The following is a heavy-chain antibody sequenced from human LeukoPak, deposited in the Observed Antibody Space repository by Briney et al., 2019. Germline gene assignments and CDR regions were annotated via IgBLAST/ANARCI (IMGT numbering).Heavy chain of an antibody. V-gene: IGHV3-53*01. CDR3: ASRGPAYYFDY. D-gene: IGHD1-14*01. CDR1: GLTVNSHY. Sequence: GGSLRLSCAASGLTVNSHYMNWVRRAPGKGLEWVSVIYKGGSIYYADSVKGRFTISRDNSKNTLFLQMNSLRAEDTAVYYCASRGPAYYFDYWGQGTLVTVSS. CDR2: IYKGGSI. J-gene: IGHJ4*02.